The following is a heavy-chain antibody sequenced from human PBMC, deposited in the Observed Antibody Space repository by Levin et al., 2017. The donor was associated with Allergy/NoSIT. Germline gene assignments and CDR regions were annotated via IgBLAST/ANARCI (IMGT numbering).Heavy chain of an antibody. Sequence: LSLTCAASGFTFSSYGMHWVRQAPGKGLEWVAVISYDGSNKYYADSVKGRFTISRDNSKNTLYLQMNSLRAEDTAVYYCAKGGLWFGELLYPGTFDYWGQGTLVTVSS. CDR2: ISYDGSNK. CDR3: AKGGLWFGELLYPGTFDY. J-gene: IGHJ4*02. CDR1: GFTFSSYG. V-gene: IGHV3-30*18. D-gene: IGHD3-10*01.